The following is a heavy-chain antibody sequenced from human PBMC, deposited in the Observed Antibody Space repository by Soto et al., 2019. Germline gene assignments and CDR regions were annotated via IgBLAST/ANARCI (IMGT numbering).Heavy chain of an antibody. Sequence: SDDIGWVRQATGQGLEWMGWMNPNSGNTGYAQKFQGRVTMTRNTSISTAYMELSSLRSEDKAVYYCAREVVVDQVWGQGTLLTVSS. CDR1: SDD. CDR2: MNPNSGNT. V-gene: IGHV1-8*01. D-gene: IGHD2-21*01. CDR3: AREVVVDQV. J-gene: IGHJ4*02.